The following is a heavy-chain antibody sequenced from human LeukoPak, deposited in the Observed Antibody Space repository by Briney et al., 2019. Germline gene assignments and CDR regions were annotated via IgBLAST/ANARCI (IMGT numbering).Heavy chain of an antibody. CDR2: IIPIFGTA. J-gene: IGHJ6*03. V-gene: IGHV1-69*06. CDR1: GGTFSSYA. CDR3: AREEYYDSSGYQTDYYYYYYMDV. Sequence: GSSVKVSCKASGGTFSSYAISWVRQAPGQGLEWMGGIIPIFGTANYAQKFQGRVTITADKSTSTAYMELSSLRSEDTAVYYCAREEYYDSSGYQTDYYYYYYMDVWGKGTTVTVSS. D-gene: IGHD3-22*01.